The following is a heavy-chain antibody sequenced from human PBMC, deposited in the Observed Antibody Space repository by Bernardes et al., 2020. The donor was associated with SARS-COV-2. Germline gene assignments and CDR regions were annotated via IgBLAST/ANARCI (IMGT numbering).Heavy chain of an antibody. J-gene: IGHJ6*02. Sequence: TLSLTCGVSGGSISSESWWNWVRQSPGKGLEYIGEIFPDGTTSYTSSLKSRVTISIDKSKNQFSLRLSSVTAADAAVYFCARGFLPHRGAGGTDYYGMDVWGQGTTVTVSS. CDR1: GGSISSESW. CDR2: IFPDGTT. V-gene: IGHV4-4*01. CDR3: ARGFLPHRGAGGTDYYGMDV. D-gene: IGHD6-13*01.